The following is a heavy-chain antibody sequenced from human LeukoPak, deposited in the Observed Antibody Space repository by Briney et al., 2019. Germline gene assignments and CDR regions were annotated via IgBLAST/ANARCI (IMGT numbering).Heavy chain of an antibody. CDR3: ARWGDYDILTGYYNDAFDI. J-gene: IGHJ3*02. CDR1: GFTFSTYT. CDR2: ISYDGNNK. Sequence: GGSLRLSCAASGFTFSTYTMHWVRQAPGKGLEWVAVISYDGNNKYHADSVKGRFTISRDNSKNTLYLQMNSLRAEDTAVYYCARWGDYDILTGYYNDAFDIWGQGTMVTVSS. D-gene: IGHD3-9*01. V-gene: IGHV3-30-3*01.